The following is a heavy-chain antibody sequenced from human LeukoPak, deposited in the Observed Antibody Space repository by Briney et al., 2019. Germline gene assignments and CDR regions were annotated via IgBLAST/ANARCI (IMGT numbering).Heavy chain of an antibody. V-gene: IGHV3-30*18. J-gene: IGHJ6*04. CDR3: AKDMGIAVAGTAYYYGMDV. Sequence: GGSLRLSCAASGFTFSSYGMHWVRQAPGKGLVWVAVISYDGSNKYYADPVKGRFTISRDNSKNTLYLQMNSLRAEDTAVYYCAKDMGIAVAGTAYYYGMDVWGKGTTVTVSS. CDR1: GFTFSSYG. D-gene: IGHD6-19*01. CDR2: ISYDGSNK.